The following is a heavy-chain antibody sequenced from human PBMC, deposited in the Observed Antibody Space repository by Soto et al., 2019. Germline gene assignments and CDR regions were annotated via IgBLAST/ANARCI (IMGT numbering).Heavy chain of an antibody. CDR3: ARVHSSGSQSQYYYYGMDV. J-gene: IGHJ6*02. CDR1: GFTFSSYA. Sequence: GGSLRLSCAASGFTFSSYAMHWVRQAPGKGLEWVAVISYDGSNKYYADSVKGRFTISRDNSKNTLYLQMNSLRAEDTAVYYCARVHSSGSQSQYYYYGMDVWGQGTTATVSS. V-gene: IGHV3-30-3*01. D-gene: IGHD6-19*01. CDR2: ISYDGSNK.